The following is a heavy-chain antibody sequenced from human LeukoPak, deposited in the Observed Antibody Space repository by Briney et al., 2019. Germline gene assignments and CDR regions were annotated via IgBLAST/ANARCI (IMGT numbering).Heavy chain of an antibody. CDR1: ELTLSKYW. Sequence: GRSLRLSWAASELTLSKYWMHCVSQPAGKGLGWVSWITGDGSSTRYADSVKGRFTISRDNAKNTLYLQVNSLRAEDTAVYYCARSNWPYYFDYWGQGALVTVSS. V-gene: IGHV3-74*01. CDR2: ITGDGSST. D-gene: IGHD1-1*01. CDR3: ARSNWPYYFDY. J-gene: IGHJ4*02.